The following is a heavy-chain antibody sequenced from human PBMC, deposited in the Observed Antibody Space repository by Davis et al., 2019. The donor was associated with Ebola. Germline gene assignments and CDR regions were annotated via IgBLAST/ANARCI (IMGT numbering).Heavy chain of an antibody. CDR3: ARDSEYLRKYIRDYYGMDV. CDR1: GFTFSSYG. D-gene: IGHD2/OR15-2a*01. Sequence: GESLKISCAASGFTFSSYGMHWVRQAPGKGLEWVAVIWYDGSNKYYADSVKGRFTISRDNSKNTLYLQMNSLRAEDTAVYYCARDSEYLRKYIRDYYGMDVWGQGTTVTVSS. J-gene: IGHJ6*02. V-gene: IGHV3-33*01. CDR2: IWYDGSNK.